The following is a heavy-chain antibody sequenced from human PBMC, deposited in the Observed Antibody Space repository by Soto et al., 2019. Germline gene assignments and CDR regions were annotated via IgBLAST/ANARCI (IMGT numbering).Heavy chain of an antibody. J-gene: IGHJ4*02. Sequence: SETLSLTCAVSGGSISSSNWWSWVRQPPGKGLEWIGEISRSGGTNYNPSLKSRVTISLDKSRNQFSLNLSSVTAADTAVYFCARYSSEYYFDYWGQGILVTSPQ. D-gene: IGHD6-25*01. CDR3: ARYSSEYYFDY. CDR1: GGSISSSNW. V-gene: IGHV4-4*02. CDR2: ISRSGGT.